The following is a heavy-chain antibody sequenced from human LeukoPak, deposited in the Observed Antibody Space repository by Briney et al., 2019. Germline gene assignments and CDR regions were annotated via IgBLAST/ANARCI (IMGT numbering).Heavy chain of an antibody. Sequence: GGSLRLSCAASGFTFSSYEMNWVRQAPGKGLEWVSYISSSGSTIYYADSVKGRFTISRDNAKNSLYLQMNSLRAEDTAVYYCARVNYYDSSGYPPYFDYWGQGTLVTVSS. CDR2: ISSSGSTI. CDR1: GFTFSSYE. CDR3: ARVNYYDSSGYPPYFDY. V-gene: IGHV3-48*03. D-gene: IGHD3-22*01. J-gene: IGHJ4*02.